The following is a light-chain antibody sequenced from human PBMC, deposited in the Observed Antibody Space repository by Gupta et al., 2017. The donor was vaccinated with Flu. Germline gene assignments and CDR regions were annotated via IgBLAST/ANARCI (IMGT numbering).Light chain of an antibody. Sequence: PSTLSASVGDRVTITCRASQSISSWLAWYQQKPGKAPKLLIYKASSLESWVPSRFSGSASQTEFTLTISSLQPDDFATYYCQQYNSIPRTFGQGTKVEI. CDR1: QSISSW. CDR3: QQYNSIPRT. CDR2: KAS. J-gene: IGKJ1*01. V-gene: IGKV1-5*03.